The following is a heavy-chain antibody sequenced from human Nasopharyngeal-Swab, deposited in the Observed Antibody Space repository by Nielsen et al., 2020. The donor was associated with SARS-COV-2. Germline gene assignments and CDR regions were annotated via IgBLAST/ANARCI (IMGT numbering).Heavy chain of an antibody. D-gene: IGHD2-21*02. CDR1: GFTFSSYA. CDR2: ISGSGGST. V-gene: IGHV3-23*01. J-gene: IGHJ4*02. CDR3: AVTASTSRFFDY. Sequence: GESLKISCAASGFTFSSYAMSWVRQAPGKGLGWVSAISGSGGSTYYADSVKGRFTISRDNSKNTLYLQMNSLRAEDTAVYYCAVTASTSRFFDYWGQGTLVTVSS.